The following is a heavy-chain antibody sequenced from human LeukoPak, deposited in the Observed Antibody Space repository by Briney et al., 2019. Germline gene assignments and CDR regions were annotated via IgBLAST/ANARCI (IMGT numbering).Heavy chain of an antibody. J-gene: IGHJ6*02. CDR1: GYTFTDYF. CDR2: INQHTGGA. D-gene: IGHD5-18*01. Sequence: ASVKVSCKSSGYTFTDYFLHWVQQAPGQGLEWMGYINQHTGGAHYAQKFQDWVSLTRDTSIDTAFMELSSLRSDATAIYYCARDQYSYGSYYYYGMDVWGQGTTVTVSS. V-gene: IGHV1-2*04. CDR3: ARDQYSYGSYYYYGMDV.